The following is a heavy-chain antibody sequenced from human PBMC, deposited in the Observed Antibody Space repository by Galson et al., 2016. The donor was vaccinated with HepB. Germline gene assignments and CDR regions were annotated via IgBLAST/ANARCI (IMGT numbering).Heavy chain of an antibody. V-gene: IGHV4-34*01. J-gene: IGHJ4*02. D-gene: IGHD2-8*02. CDR1: VGSFSEYY. Sequence: TLSLTCAAYVGSFSEYYWNWIRQSPGKGLEWIGEINHTGTTKYNPSLKSRVTISADTSKKELSLKLTSVTAADTAVYYCAKFDFHGGVCLDYWGQGALVTVSA. CDR3: AKFDFHGGVCLDY. CDR2: INHTGTT.